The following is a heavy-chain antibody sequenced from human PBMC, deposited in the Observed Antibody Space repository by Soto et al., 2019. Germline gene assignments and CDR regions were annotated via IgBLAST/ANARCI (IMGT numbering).Heavy chain of an antibody. J-gene: IGHJ5*02. V-gene: IGHV3-33*01. D-gene: IGHD6-19*01. Sequence: GGSLRLSCAASGFIFSSYGMHWARQAPGKGLEWVAVIWYDGSNTYYADPVKGRFTISRDNSKNTLFLQMNSLRDEDTAVYYCASSAAWGRGTLVTVSS. CDR2: IWYDGSNT. CDR1: GFIFSSYG. CDR3: ASSAA.